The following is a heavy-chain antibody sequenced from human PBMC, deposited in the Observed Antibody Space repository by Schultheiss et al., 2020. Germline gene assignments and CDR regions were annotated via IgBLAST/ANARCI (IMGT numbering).Heavy chain of an antibody. V-gene: IGHV4-30-4*01. CDR3: ARGTVTAYYYYYGMDV. CDR1: GGSISSGDYY. D-gene: IGHD4-17*01. CDR2: IYYSGST. Sequence: SETLSLTCTVSGGSISSGDYYWSWIRQPPGKGLEWIGYIYYSGSTYYNPSLKSRVTISVDTSKNQFSLKLSSVTAADTAVYYCARGTVTAYYYYYGMDVWGQGTTVTVSS. J-gene: IGHJ6*02.